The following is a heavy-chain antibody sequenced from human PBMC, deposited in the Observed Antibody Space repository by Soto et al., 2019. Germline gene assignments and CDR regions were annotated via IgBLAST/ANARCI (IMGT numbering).Heavy chain of an antibody. CDR2: ISSSGSTI. V-gene: IGHV3-48*03. J-gene: IGHJ4*02. D-gene: IGHD1-7*01. Sequence: EVQLVESGGGLVQPGGSLRLSCAASGFTFSSYEMNWVRQAPGKGLERVSYISSSGSTIYYADSVKGRFTISRDNAKNSLFLHMNSLRAEDTAVYYCARVLHWNYAHYYFDYWGKGTLVTVSS. CDR3: ARVLHWNYAHYYFDY. CDR1: GFTFSSYE.